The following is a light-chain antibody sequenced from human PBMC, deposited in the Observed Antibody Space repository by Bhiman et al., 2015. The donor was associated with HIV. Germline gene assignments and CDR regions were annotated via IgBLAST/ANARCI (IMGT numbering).Light chain of an antibody. J-gene: IGLJ1*01. CDR3: SSLTSSITYV. Sequence: QSMLTQPPSASGTPGQRVTISCFGSNSNIGSNSVNWYQQFPGLAPKLLIYADNKRPSGVPDRFSGSKAGASASLAISGLQAEDEADYYCSSLTSSITYVFGTGTNVTVL. CDR1: NSNIGSNS. CDR2: ADN. V-gene: IGLV1-44*01.